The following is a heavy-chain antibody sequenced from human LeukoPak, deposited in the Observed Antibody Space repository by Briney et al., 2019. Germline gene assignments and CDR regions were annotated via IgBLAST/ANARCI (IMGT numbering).Heavy chain of an antibody. CDR3: ARGVGCSGGSCYFQPPRPRYNWFDP. V-gene: IGHV4-34*01. CDR2: INHSGST. D-gene: IGHD2-15*01. Sequence: GSLRLSCAASGFTFSSYAMSWIRQPPGKGLEWIGEINHSGSTNYNPSLKSRVTISVDTSKNQFSLKLSSVTAADTAVYYCARGVGCSGGSCYFQPPRPRYNWFDPWGQGTLVTVSS. J-gene: IGHJ5*02. CDR1: GFTFSSYA.